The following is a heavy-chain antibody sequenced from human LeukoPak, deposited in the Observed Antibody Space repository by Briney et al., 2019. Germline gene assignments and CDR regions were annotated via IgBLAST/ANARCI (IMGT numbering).Heavy chain of an antibody. CDR3: ASGRGFWSGYYFDY. CDR1: GYIFTGYY. V-gene: IGHV1-2*02. CDR2: INPNSGDT. J-gene: IGHJ4*02. D-gene: IGHD3-3*01. Sequence: GASVKVSCRASGYIFTGYYMHWVRQAPGQGLEWMGWINPNSGDTNFAQKFQGRVTMTRDTSISTAYMELSRLRSDDTAVYYCASGRGFWSGYYFDYWGQGTLVTVSS.